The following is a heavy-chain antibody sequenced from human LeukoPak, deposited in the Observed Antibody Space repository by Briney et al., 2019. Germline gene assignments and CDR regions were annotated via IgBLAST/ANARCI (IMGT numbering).Heavy chain of an antibody. CDR2: IYIGGST. J-gene: IGHJ3*02. CDR1: GGSISSYY. CDR3: ARGPRMVAMNGYAFDI. V-gene: IGHV4-4*07. D-gene: IGHD2-2*01. Sequence: PSETLSLTCIVSGGSISSYYWNWIRQSVGKGLEWIGRIYIGGSTSYNPSLKSRVTMSVDTSKIQFSLNLTSVTAADTAMYYCARGPRMVAMNGYAFDIWGPGTTVIVSS.